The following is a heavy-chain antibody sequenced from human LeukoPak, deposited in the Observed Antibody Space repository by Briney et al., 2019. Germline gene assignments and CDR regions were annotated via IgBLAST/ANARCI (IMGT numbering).Heavy chain of an antibody. Sequence: SVKVSCKASGGTFSSYAISWVRQAPGQGLEWMGGIIPIFGTANYAQKFQGRVTITADESTSTAYMELSSLRSEDTAVYYCARGPGGIVGATVDYWGQGTLVTVSS. V-gene: IGHV1-69*13. CDR1: GGTFSSYA. CDR2: IIPIFGTA. CDR3: ARGPGGIVGATVDY. D-gene: IGHD1-26*01. J-gene: IGHJ4*02.